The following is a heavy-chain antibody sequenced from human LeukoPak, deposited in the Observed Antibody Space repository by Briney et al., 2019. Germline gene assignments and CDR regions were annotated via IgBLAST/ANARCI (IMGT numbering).Heavy chain of an antibody. J-gene: IGHJ4*02. CDR3: ARVSGYDWESFYDY. CDR2: IYTSGST. D-gene: IGHD5-12*01. V-gene: IGHV4-4*07. CDR1: GGSISSYY. Sequence: PSETLSLTCTVSGGSISSYYWSWIRQPAGKGLEWIGRIYTSGSTNYNPSLKSRLTISVDTSKNQFSLKLSSVTAADTAVYYCARVSGYDWESFYDYWGQGTLVTVS.